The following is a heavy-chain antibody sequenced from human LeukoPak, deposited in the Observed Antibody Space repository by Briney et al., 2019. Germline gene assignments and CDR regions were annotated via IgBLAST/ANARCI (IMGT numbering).Heavy chain of an antibody. CDR2: MNPNSGNT. V-gene: IGHV1-8*01. D-gene: IGHD2-15*01. CDR3: ASGYCSGGSCYYPYYYGMDV. Sequence: ASVKVSCKASGYTFTSYDINWVRQATGQGLEWMGWMNPNSGNTGYAQKFQGRVTMTRNTSISTAYMELSSLRSEDTAVYYCASGYCSGGSCYYPYYYGMDVWGQGTTVTVSS. J-gene: IGHJ6*02. CDR1: GYTFTSYD.